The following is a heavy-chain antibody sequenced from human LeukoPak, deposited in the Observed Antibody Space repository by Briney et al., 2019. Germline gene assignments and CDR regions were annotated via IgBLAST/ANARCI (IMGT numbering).Heavy chain of an antibody. J-gene: IGHJ4*02. V-gene: IGHV4-59*08. CDR2: IYYSGST. Sequence: SETLSLTCTVSGGSISSYYWSWIRQPPGKGLEWIGYIYYSGSTNYNPSLKSRVTISVDTSKNQFSLKLSSVTAADTAVYYCARHAGSGWSIFDYWGQGTLVTVSS. CDR3: ARHAGSGWSIFDY. D-gene: IGHD6-19*01. CDR1: GGSISSYY.